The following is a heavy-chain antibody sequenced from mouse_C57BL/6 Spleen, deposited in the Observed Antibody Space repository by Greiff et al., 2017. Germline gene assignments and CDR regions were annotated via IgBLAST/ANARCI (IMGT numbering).Heavy chain of an antibody. V-gene: IGHV5-12*01. CDR1: GFTFSDYY. Sequence: EVQVVESGGGLVQPGGSLKLSCAASGFTFSDYYMYWVRQTPEKRLEWVAYISNGGGSTYYHDTVKGRFTISRDNAKNTLYLQMSRLKSEDTAMYYCDRRLLLPAMDYWGQGTSVTVSS. D-gene: IGHD2-10*01. CDR3: DRRLLLPAMDY. J-gene: IGHJ4*01. CDR2: ISNGGGST.